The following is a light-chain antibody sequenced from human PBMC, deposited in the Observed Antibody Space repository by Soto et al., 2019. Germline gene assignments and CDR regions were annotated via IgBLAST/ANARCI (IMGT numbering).Light chain of an antibody. CDR2: IDD. J-gene: IGLJ7*01. Sequence: QSVLTQPPSLSGTPVQRVTISCSGSTSNIAGNTVHWYQHLPETAPKLLIYIDDQRPSGVPDRFSGSKSGTSASLAISGLQSEDEADYYCATWDDSLNAAVFGGGTQLPVL. V-gene: IGLV1-44*01. CDR3: ATWDDSLNAAV. CDR1: TSNIAGNT.